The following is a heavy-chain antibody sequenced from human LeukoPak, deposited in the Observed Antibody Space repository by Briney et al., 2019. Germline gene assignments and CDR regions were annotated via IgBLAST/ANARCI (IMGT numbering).Heavy chain of an antibody. CDR1: GLTFSTYA. CDR3: AKYNYYGSGSYYNDFDS. J-gene: IGHJ4*02. CDR2: ISRSGDRT. V-gene: IGHV3-23*01. Sequence: GGSLRLSCAASGLTFSTYAMSWVRQAPGKGLEWVSSISRSGDRTYYADSVKGRFTISRDNSKNTLYLQMSSLRAEDTAIYYCAKYNYYGSGSYYNDFDSWGQGTLVTVSS. D-gene: IGHD3-10*01.